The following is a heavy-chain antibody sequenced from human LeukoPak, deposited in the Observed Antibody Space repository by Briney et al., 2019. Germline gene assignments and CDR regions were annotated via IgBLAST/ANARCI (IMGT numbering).Heavy chain of an antibody. D-gene: IGHD3-3*01. CDR1: GGSISSGDYY. CDR3: ARNSDFSFDY. V-gene: IGHV4-30-4*01. CDR2: IYHTGST. Sequence: SQTLSLTCTVSGGSISSGDYYWSWIRQSPGKGLEWIGYIYHTGSTYYNSSLESRITISLDTSKNQFSLKLSSLTAADTAVYYCARNSDFSFDYWGQGTLVTVSS. J-gene: IGHJ4*02.